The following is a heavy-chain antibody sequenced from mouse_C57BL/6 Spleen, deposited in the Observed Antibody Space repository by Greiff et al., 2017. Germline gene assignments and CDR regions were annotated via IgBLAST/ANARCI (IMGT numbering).Heavy chain of an antibody. V-gene: IGHV1-59*01. Sequence: VQLQQPGAELVRPGTSVKLSCKASGYTFTSYWMHWVKQRPGQGLEWIGVIDPSDSYTNYNQKFKGKATLTVDTSSSTAYMQLSSLTSEDSAVYYCAREGYYYGSSYNFDHWGQGTTLTVSS. CDR1: GYTFTSYW. J-gene: IGHJ2*01. D-gene: IGHD1-1*01. CDR2: IDPSDSYT. CDR3: AREGYYYGSSYNFDH.